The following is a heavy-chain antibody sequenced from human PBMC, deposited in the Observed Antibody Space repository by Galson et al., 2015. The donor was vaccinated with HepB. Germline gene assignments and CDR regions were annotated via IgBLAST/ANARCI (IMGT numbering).Heavy chain of an antibody. D-gene: IGHD5-12*01. CDR1: GYSFTHFW. CDR2: VHPSDSAT. J-gene: IGHJ3*02. Sequence: QSGAEVKKPGESLKISCKGSGYSFTHFWIGWVRQMPGKGLEWLGIVHPSDSATRYSPSLQGQVTMSADKSITTAYLQWRSLKASDTAIYYCARRSGPPPGDAFDIWGQGTMVTVSS. CDR3: ARRSGPPPGDAFDI. V-gene: IGHV5-51*01.